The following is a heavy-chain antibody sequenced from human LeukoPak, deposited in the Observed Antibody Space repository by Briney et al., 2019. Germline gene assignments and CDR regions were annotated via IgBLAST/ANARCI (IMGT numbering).Heavy chain of an antibody. J-gene: IGHJ6*02. D-gene: IGHD2-8*01. Sequence: ESGPTLVNPTQTLTLTCTFSGFSLTTGGVGVGWIRQPPGKALEWLALIYWDDDKRYSPSLKSRLTITKDTSKNQVVLTMTNMDPVDTATYYCAHTQWVYYYYVMDVWGQGTTVTVSS. CDR3: AHTQWVYYYYVMDV. CDR2: IYWDDDK. CDR1: GFSLTTGGVG. V-gene: IGHV2-5*02.